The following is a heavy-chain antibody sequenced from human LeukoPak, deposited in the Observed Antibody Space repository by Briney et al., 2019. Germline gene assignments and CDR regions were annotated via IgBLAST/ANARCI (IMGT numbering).Heavy chain of an antibody. J-gene: IGHJ5*02. Sequence: PGGSLRLSCAASGFTLSNYDMNWVHQAPGKGLEWVSSISTSSRYIYYKDSVRGRFTISRDDAKNSLYLEMNSLRAEDTAAYYCARADCSSSTCYLRRSWFDPWGQGTLVTVSS. CDR2: ISTSSRYI. D-gene: IGHD2-2*01. V-gene: IGHV3-21*01. CDR1: GFTLSNYD. CDR3: ARADCSSSTCYLRRSWFDP.